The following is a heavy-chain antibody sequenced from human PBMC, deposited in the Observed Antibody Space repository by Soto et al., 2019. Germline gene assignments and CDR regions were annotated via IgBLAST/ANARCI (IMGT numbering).Heavy chain of an antibody. CDR1: GCTFSSYS. CDR2: IIPIFGTT. V-gene: IGHV1-69*13. D-gene: IGHD6-13*01. J-gene: IGHJ5*02. Sequence: SVKVSCKASGCTFSSYSISWVRQAPGQGLEWMGGIIPIFGTTNYAQKFQGRVTMTADESTSTAYMELSSLRPEDTAVYYCGRAPSSWSCFDPWGQGTLVTVSS. CDR3: GRAPSSWSCFDP.